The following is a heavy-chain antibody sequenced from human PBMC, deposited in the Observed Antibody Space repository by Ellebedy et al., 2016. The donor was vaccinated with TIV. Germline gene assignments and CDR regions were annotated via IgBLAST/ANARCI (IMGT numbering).Heavy chain of an antibody. D-gene: IGHD2-15*01. CDR2: ISSSGSTI. Sequence: GGSLRLXCAASGFTFSDYYMSWIRQAPGKGLEWVSYISSSGSTIYYADSVKGRFTISRDNAKNSLYLQMNSLRAEDTAVYYCARDWVSTPVNYWGQGTLVTVSS. CDR1: GFTFSDYY. J-gene: IGHJ4*02. CDR3: ARDWVSTPVNY. V-gene: IGHV3-11*01.